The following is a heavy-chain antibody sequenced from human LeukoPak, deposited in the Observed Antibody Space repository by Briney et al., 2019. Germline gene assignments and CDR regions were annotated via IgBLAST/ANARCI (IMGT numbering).Heavy chain of an antibody. J-gene: IGHJ4*02. CDR1: GFTFSSYA. V-gene: IGHV3-30-3*01. CDR2: ISYDGSNK. D-gene: IGHD4-23*01. Sequence: GRSLRLSCAASGFTFSSYAVHWVRQAPGKGLEWVAVISYDGSNKYYADSVKGRFTISRDNSKNTLYLQMNSLRAEDTAVYYCARSASRWAEQGFDYWGQGTLVTVSS. CDR3: ARSASRWAEQGFDY.